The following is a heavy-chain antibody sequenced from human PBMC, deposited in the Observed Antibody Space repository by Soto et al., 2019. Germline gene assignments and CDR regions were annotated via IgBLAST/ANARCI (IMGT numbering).Heavy chain of an antibody. CDR1: GFTFSSYG. CDR3: SRGWFGEFVYYFDY. V-gene: IGHV3-30*03. J-gene: IGHJ4*02. CDR2: ISYDGSNK. Sequence: GGSLRLSCAASGFTFSSYGMHWVRQAPGKGLEWVAVISYDGSNKYYADSVKGRFTISRDNSKNTLYLQMNSLRAEDTAVYYCSRGWFGEFVYYFDYWGQGTLVTVSS. D-gene: IGHD3-10*01.